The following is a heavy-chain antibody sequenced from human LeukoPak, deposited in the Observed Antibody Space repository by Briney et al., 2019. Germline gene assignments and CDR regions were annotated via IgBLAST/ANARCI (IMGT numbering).Heavy chain of an antibody. J-gene: IGHJ4*02. V-gene: IGHV4-39*07. CDR1: GGSISSSSYY. CDR3: ARVNCAASGDCRIDY. CDR2: IYYSGST. Sequence: PSETLSLTCTVSGGSISSSSYYWGWIRQPPGKGLEWIGSIYYSGSTYYNPSLKSRVTISVDTSKNQFSLKLSSVTAADTAVYYCARVNCAASGDCRIDYWGQGTLVTVSS. D-gene: IGHD2-21*01.